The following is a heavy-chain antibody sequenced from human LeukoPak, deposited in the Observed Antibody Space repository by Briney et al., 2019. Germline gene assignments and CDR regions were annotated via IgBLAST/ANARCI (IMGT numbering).Heavy chain of an antibody. V-gene: IGHV3-33*01. D-gene: IGHD3-10*01. CDR1: GFSFSSYG. Sequence: PGTSLRLSCAGSGFSFSSYGKHWVRQAPGKGLEWLGYIWYDGSNPDYVDPVKGRFTISRDNSKNTVYLQMNSLRAEDTAVYHCARFVGSDYTGSFDLWGQGTPVTVSS. J-gene: IGHJ4*02. CDR2: IWYDGSNP. CDR3: ARFVGSDYTGSFDL.